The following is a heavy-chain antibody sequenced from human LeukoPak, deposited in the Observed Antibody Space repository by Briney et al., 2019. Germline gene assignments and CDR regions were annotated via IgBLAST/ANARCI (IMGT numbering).Heavy chain of an antibody. Sequence: GGSLRLSCAASGFTFSNAWMSWVRQAPGKGLEWVGRIKSKTEGGTTDYAARVKGRFTISRDDSKNTLYLQMNSLKTEDTAVYYCTTDEVLLWFGDPPFDYWGQGTLVTVSS. J-gene: IGHJ4*02. CDR1: GFTFSNAW. CDR3: TTDEVLLWFGDPPFDY. CDR2: IKSKTEGGTT. V-gene: IGHV3-15*01. D-gene: IGHD3-10*01.